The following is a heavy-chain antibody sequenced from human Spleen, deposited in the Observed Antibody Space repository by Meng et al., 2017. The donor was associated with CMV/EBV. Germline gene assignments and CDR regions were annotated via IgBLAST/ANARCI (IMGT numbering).Heavy chain of an antibody. CDR3: ARGGIVGATRSYYYYYYGMDV. V-gene: IGHV4-59*12. CDR1: GGSITSYY. D-gene: IGHD1-26*01. CDR2: LYYSERA. Sequence: GSLRLSCSVSGGSITSYYWSWIRQPPGKGLEWIGYLYYSERAYYSPSLRSRVAISVDTSKSQFSLKLSSVTAADTAVYYCARGGIVGATRSYYYYYYGMDVWGQGTTVTVSS. J-gene: IGHJ6*02.